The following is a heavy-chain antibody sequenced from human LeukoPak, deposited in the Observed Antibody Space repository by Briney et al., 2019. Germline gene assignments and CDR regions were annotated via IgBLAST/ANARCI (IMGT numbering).Heavy chain of an antibody. J-gene: IGHJ4*02. CDR3: ARVPGYCSSTSCPYYFDY. CDR2: INLNSGGT. D-gene: IGHD2-2*01. Sequence: ASVKVSCKASGYTFTGYYMHWVRQAPGQGLEWMGWINLNSGGTNYAQKFQGWVTMTRDTSISTAYMELSRLRSDDTAVYYCARVPGYCSSTSCPYYFDYWGQGTLVTVSS. V-gene: IGHV1-2*04. CDR1: GYTFTGYY.